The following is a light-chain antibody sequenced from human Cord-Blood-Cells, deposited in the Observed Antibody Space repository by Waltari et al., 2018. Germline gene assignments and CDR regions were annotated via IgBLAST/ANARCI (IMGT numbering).Light chain of an antibody. Sequence: DIQMPQSPSTLSASVGDRVTLTCRASQSISSWLAWYQQKPGKAPKLLIYDASSLESGVPSRFSGSGSGTEFTLTISSLQPDDFATYYCQQYNSYSGTFGQGTKVEIK. CDR1: QSISSW. V-gene: IGKV1-5*01. CDR3: QQYNSYSGT. CDR2: DAS. J-gene: IGKJ1*01.